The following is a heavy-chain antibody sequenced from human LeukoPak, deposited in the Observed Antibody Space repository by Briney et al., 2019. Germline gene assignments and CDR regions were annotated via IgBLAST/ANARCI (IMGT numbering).Heavy chain of an antibody. CDR2: IYYSGST. J-gene: IGHJ4*02. V-gene: IGHV4-61*01. D-gene: IGHD6-19*01. CDR3: ARQKGYSSGWYEGFDY. CDR1: GGSVSSGSYY. Sequence: SETLSLTCTVSGGSVSSGSYYWSWIRQPPGKGLEWIGDIYYSGSTNYNPSLKSRVTIAVDTSKNQFSLKLSSVTAADTAVYYCARQKGYSSGWYEGFDYWGQGTLVTVSS.